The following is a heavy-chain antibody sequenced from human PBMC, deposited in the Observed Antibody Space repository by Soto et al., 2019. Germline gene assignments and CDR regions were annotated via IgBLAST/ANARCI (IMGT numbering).Heavy chain of an antibody. V-gene: IGHV5-51*01. D-gene: IGHD6-6*01. CDR1: GYSFTSYW. CDR2: IYPGDSDT. J-gene: IGHJ6*02. Sequence: PGESLKISCKGSGYSFTSYWIGWVRQMPGKGLEWMGIIYPGDSDTRYSPSFQGQVTISADKSISTAYLQWSSLKASDTAMYYCARHEYSTNYYYGMDVWGQGTTVTVS. CDR3: ARHEYSTNYYYGMDV.